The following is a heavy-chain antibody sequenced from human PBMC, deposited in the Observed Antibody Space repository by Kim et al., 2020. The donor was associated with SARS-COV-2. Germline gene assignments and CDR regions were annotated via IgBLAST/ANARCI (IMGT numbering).Heavy chain of an antibody. CDR1: GFTFSNAW. V-gene: IGHV3-15*01. D-gene: IGHD3-16*01. CDR3: TTGFFWGAQPGAHDAFDI. Sequence: GGSLRLSCAASGFTFSNAWMSWVRQAPGKGLEWVGRIKSKTDGGTTDYAAPVKGRFTISRDDSKNTLYLQMNSLKTEDTAVYYCTTGFFWGAQPGAHDAFDIWGQGTMVTVSS. J-gene: IGHJ3*02. CDR2: IKSKTDGGTT.